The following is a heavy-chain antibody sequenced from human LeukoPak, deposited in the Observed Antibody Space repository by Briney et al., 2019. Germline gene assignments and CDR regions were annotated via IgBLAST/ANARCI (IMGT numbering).Heavy chain of an antibody. D-gene: IGHD3-3*01. J-gene: IGHJ4*02. V-gene: IGHV3-23*01. CDR3: AKGGQNFDFWRFDY. CDR1: GLRFSTYP. CDR2: ITGSGGST. Sequence: GGTLRLSCTVSGLRFSTYPMSWIRQAPGKGLEWVSSITGSGGSTYYADSVKGRFTVSRDNSKNTVYLELNSLRAEDRAIYCCAKGGQNFDFWRFDYWGQGTLVTVSS.